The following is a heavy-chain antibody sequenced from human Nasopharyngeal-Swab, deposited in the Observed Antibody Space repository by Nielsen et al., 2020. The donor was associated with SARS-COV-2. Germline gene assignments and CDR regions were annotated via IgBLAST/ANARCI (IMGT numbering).Heavy chain of an antibody. D-gene: IGHD3-10*01. Sequence: PGKGLEWIGSIYHSGSTYYNPSLKSRVTISVDTSKNQFSLKLSSVTAADTAVYYCARPGVWFGELKNDAFDIWGQGTMVT. J-gene: IGHJ3*02. CDR3: ARPGVWFGELKNDAFDI. V-gene: IGHV4-38-2*01. CDR2: IYHSGST.